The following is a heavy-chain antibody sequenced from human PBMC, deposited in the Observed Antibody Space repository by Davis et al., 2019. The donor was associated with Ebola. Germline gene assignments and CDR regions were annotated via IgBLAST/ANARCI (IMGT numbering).Heavy chain of an antibody. J-gene: IGHJ4*02. Sequence: AASVEVSCKASGYTFTSYGISWVRQAPGQGLEWMGWISAYNGNTNYAQKLQGRVTMTTDTSTSTAYMELRSLRSDDTAVYYCARDRGMIAAAGTVDHWGQGTLVTVSS. CDR3: ARDRGMIAAAGTVDH. V-gene: IGHV1-18*01. D-gene: IGHD6-13*01. CDR1: GYTFTSYG. CDR2: ISAYNGNT.